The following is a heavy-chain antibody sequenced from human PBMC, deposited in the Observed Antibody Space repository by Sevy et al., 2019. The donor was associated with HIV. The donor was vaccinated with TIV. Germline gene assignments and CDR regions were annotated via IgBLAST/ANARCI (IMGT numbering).Heavy chain of an antibody. D-gene: IGHD6-6*01. CDR2: ISSSSSYI. V-gene: IGHV3-21*01. CDR3: ATEGWLGAARPNYFDY. J-gene: IGHJ4*02. Sequence: GESLKISCAASGFTFSDYSMNWVRKAPGKGLEWVSIISSSSSYIYYADSMKGRFTISRDNAKNSLYLQMNSLRVEDPAVYYCATEGWLGAARPNYFDYCVQGTLVTVSS. CDR1: GFTFSDYS.